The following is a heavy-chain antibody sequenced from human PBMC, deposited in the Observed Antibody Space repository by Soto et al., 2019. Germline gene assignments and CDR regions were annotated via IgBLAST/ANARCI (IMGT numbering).Heavy chain of an antibody. CDR1: WFTFTRYS. CDR2: ISSTTNYI. Sequence: GGSLRLSCAASWFTFTRYSMNWVLHAPGKGLEWVSSISSTTNYIYYGDSMKGRFTISRDNAKNSLYLEMNSLRAEDTAVYYCARESEDLTSNFDYRGQGTLVTVSS. CDR3: ARESEDLTSNFDY. V-gene: IGHV3-21*06. J-gene: IGHJ4*02.